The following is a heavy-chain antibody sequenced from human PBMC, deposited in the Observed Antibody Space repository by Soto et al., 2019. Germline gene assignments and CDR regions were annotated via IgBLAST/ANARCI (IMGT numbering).Heavy chain of an antibody. CDR2: IWYDGSNK. D-gene: IGHD6-6*01. V-gene: IGHV3-33*01. CDR1: GFTFSSYG. CDR3: ARDLAARSDAFDI. J-gene: IGHJ3*02. Sequence: QVQLVESGGGVVRPGRSLRLSCAASGFTFSSYGMHWVRQAPGKGLEWVAVIWYDGSNKYYADSVKGRFTISRDNSKNTLYLQMNSLRAEDTAVYYCARDLAARSDAFDIWGQGTMVTVSS.